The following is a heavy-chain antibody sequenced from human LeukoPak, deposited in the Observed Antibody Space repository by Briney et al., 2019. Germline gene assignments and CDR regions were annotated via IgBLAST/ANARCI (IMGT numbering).Heavy chain of an antibody. J-gene: IGHJ4*02. D-gene: IGHD4/OR15-4a*01. Sequence: GGSLRLSCAASGFTFSSYTMSWVRQAPGKGLGWVSAISGSGGSTYYADSVKGRFIISRDNSKNTLYLQMNGLRVEDTAVYYCARDPGAFPYFFESWGQGTLVTVSS. CDR2: ISGSGGST. CDR3: ARDPGAFPYFFES. V-gene: IGHV3-23*01. CDR1: GFTFSSYT.